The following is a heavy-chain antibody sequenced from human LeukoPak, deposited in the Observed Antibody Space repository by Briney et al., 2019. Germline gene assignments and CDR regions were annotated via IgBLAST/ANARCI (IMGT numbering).Heavy chain of an antibody. D-gene: IGHD4-17*01. CDR2: IYGSTSA. Sequence: GGSLRLSCAASGFTVSSNYINWVRQAPGKGLEWVSLIYGSTSADYADSVKGRFTISRDTSMNTVYLQMNSPRAEDTAVYYCARLNFGDDYWGQGTLVTVSS. CDR3: ARLNFGDDY. V-gene: IGHV3-66*01. J-gene: IGHJ4*02. CDR1: GFTVSSNY.